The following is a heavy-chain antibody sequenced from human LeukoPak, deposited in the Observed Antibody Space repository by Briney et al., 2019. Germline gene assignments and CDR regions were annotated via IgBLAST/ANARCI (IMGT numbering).Heavy chain of an antibody. CDR3: TAYPYYDILTF. CDR2: IKSKTDGGTT. D-gene: IGHD3-9*01. Sequence: GLSLRLSCAASGFTFRKAWMSWVRHAPGKGLEWVGRIKSKTDGGTTDYAAPVKGRFTISRDDSKNTLFLNMNSLKTEDTAVYYCTAYPYYDILTFGGQGTLVTVS. V-gene: IGHV3-15*01. CDR1: GFTFRKAW. J-gene: IGHJ4*02.